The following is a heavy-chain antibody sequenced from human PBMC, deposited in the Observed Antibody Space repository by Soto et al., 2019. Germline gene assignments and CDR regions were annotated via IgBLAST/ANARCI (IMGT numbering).Heavy chain of an antibody. CDR3: ARALYGFFDY. CDR2: IYYSGST. J-gene: IGHJ4*02. Sequence: PSETLSLTCTVPGGSISSGGYYWSWIRQHPGKGLEWIGYIYYSGSTYYNPSLKSRVTISVDTSKNQFSLKLSSVTAADTAVYYCARALYGFFDYWGQGTLVTVSS. CDR1: GGSISSGGYY. D-gene: IGHD4-17*01. V-gene: IGHV4-31*03.